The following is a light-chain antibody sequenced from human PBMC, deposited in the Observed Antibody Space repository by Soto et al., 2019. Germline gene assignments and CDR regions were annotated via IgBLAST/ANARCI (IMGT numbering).Light chain of an antibody. V-gene: IGLV1-40*01. CDR1: SSNIGAGFD. CDR2: DND. Sequence: QSVLTQPPSVSGAPGQRIIISCTGSSSNIGAGFDVHWYQHLPGTAPKLLVYDNDNRPSGLPARFSDSRSGTSASLAITNLQADDEADYYCQSYDNSLSGVVFGGGTKLTVL. CDR3: QSYDNSLSGVV. J-gene: IGLJ2*01.